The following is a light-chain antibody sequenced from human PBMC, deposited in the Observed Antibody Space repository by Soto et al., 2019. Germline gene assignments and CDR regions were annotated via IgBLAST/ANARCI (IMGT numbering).Light chain of an antibody. Sequence: DIQMTQSPSSLSASVGDRVTITCRASQSISGYLNWYQQKPGKAPNLLIFAASSLKSGVPSRFSGSGSGTDFTLTISSLQPEDFASYYCQQSYSTPYTFGQGTKLAI. CDR3: QQSYSTPYT. V-gene: IGKV1-39*01. CDR1: QSISGY. J-gene: IGKJ2*01. CDR2: AAS.